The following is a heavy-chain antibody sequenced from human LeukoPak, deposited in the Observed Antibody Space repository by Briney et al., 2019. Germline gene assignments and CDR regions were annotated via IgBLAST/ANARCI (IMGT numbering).Heavy chain of an antibody. CDR2: IIPIFGTA. J-gene: IGHJ6*02. D-gene: IGHD3-9*01. CDR3: ARGAGGYFDPTAYGSMDV. CDR1: GGTFSSYA. Sequence: ASVTVSCKASGGTFSSYAISWVRQAPGQGLEWMGGIIPIFGTANYAQKFQGRVTITADESTSTAYMELSSLRSEDTAVYYCARGAGGYFDPTAYGSMDVWGQGTTVTVSS. V-gene: IGHV1-69*13.